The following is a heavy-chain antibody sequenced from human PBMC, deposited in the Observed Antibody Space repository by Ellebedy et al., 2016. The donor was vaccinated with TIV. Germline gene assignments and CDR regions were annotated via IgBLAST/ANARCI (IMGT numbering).Heavy chain of an antibody. CDR1: GFTFSSYA. CDR3: AKGRGLRLYYYYGMDV. CDR2: ISGSGGST. Sequence: GESLKISXAASGFTFSSYAMSWVRQAPGKGLEWVSAISGSGGSTYYTDSVKGRFTISRDNSKNTLYLQMNSLRAEDTAVYYCAKGRGLRLYYYYGMDVWGQGTTVTVSS. D-gene: IGHD5-12*01. V-gene: IGHV3-23*01. J-gene: IGHJ6*02.